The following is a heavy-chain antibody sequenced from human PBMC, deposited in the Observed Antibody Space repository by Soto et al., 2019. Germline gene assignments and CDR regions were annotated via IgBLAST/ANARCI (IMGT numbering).Heavy chain of an antibody. CDR3: ASSPGGNDAFDI. V-gene: IGHV4-39*07. CDR2: IYYSGST. Sequence: PSETLSLTCTVSGGSISSSSYYWGWIRQPPGKGLEWIGSIYYSGSTYYNPSFQGQVTISADKSISTAYLQWSSLKASDTAMYYCASSPGGNDAFDIWGQGTMVTVSS. CDR1: GGSISSSSYY. J-gene: IGHJ3*02. D-gene: IGHD3-16*01.